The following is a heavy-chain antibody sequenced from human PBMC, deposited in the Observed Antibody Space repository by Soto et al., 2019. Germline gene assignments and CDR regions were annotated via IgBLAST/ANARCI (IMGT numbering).Heavy chain of an antibody. J-gene: IGHJ5*02. D-gene: IGHD2-2*01. V-gene: IGHV4-59*01. CDR1: LRPIRSYY. Sequence: SETLTLTCIVWLRPIRSYYWSSTGQPPGKGLEWIAYIYNSGSTDHNPSLKSRVSISVDTAKNQFSLKLTSVTAADTAVYDCARAGCSSVSCYPGWLDPWGQGTLVTVSS. CDR2: IYNSGST. CDR3: ARAGCSSVSCYPGWLDP.